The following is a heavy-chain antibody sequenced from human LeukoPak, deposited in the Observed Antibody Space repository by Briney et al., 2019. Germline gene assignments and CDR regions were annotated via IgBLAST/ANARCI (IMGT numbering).Heavy chain of an antibody. CDR1: GFTFGSYA. CDR3: AKGKSIVPAAPVDF. D-gene: IGHD2-2*01. J-gene: IGHJ4*02. V-gene: IGHV3-23*01. Sequence: GGSLRLSCAASGFTFGSYAMSWVRQAPGKGLEWVSAISGSGGSTYYADSVKGRFTISRDNSKNTLYLQMNSLRAEDTAVYYCAKGKSIVPAAPVDFWGQGTLVTVSS. CDR2: ISGSGGST.